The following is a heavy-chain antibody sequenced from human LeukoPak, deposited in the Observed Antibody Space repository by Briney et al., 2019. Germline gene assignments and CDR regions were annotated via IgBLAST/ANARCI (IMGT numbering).Heavy chain of an antibody. J-gene: IGHJ4*02. CDR3: ARALVTIWSGYLNN. CDR1: GGTFSSYT. CDR2: IIPILGIA. V-gene: IGHV1-69*02. Sequence: SVKVSCKASGGTFSSYTISWVRQAPGQGLEWRGRIIPILGIANYAQKFQGRVTITADKSTSTAYMELSSLRSEDTAVYYCARALVTIWSGYLNNWGQGTLVTVSS. D-gene: IGHD3-3*01.